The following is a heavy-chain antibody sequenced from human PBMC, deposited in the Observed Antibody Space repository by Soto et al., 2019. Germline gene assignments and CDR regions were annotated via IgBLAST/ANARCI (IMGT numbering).Heavy chain of an antibody. D-gene: IGHD3-3*01. Sequence: ASVKVSCKASGYTFTSYYMHWVRQAPGQGLEWMGIINPSGGSTSYAQEFQGRVTMTRDTSTSTVYMELSSLRSEDTAVYYCARDLLFLDTYYYYGMDVWGQGTTVTVSS. CDR2: INPSGGST. V-gene: IGHV1-46*01. CDR1: GYTFTSYY. CDR3: ARDLLFLDTYYYYGMDV. J-gene: IGHJ6*02.